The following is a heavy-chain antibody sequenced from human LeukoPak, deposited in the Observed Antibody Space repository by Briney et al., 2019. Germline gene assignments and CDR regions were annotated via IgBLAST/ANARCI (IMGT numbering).Heavy chain of an antibody. V-gene: IGHV3-30*18. CDR3: AKEFDDYYGSGSHPFDY. Sequence: TGRSLRLSCAVSGFTFSSYGMHWVRQAPGKGLEWVAVISYDGSNKYYAGSVKGRFTISRDNSKNTLYLQMNSLRAEDTAVYYCAKEFDDYYGSGSHPFDYWGQGTLVTVSS. CDR1: GFTFSSYG. J-gene: IGHJ4*02. CDR2: ISYDGSNK. D-gene: IGHD3-10*01.